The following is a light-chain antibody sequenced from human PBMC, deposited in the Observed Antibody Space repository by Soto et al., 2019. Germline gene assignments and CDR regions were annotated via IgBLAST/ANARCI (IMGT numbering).Light chain of an antibody. V-gene: IGLV2-14*03. CDR2: DVN. J-gene: IGLJ1*01. CDR3: SSYTSSSTYV. Sequence: QSALTQPASGSRSPGQSITISCTGTSSDVGGYNYVSWYQHHPGKAPKLMIYDVNNRPSGVSNRFSGSKSGNTASLTISGLQTEDESDYYCSSYTSSSTYVFGTGTKLTFL. CDR1: SSDVGGYNY.